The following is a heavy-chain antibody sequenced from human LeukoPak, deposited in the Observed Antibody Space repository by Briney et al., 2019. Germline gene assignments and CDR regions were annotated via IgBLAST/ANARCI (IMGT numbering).Heavy chain of an antibody. CDR2: IYHSGST. CDR1: GYSISSGYY. J-gene: IGHJ5*02. Sequence: PSETLSLTCTVSGYSISSGYYWGWIRQPPGKGLEWIGIIYHSGSTYYNPSLKSRVTMSRDTSKNQFSLNLNSVTATDTAVYYCARECSSTTCYTRSFDPWGQGTLVTVSS. CDR3: ARECSSTTCYTRSFDP. V-gene: IGHV4-38-2*02. D-gene: IGHD2-2*02.